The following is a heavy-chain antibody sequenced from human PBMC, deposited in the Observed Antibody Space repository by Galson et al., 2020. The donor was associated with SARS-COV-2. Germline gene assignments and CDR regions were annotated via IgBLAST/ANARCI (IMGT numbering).Heavy chain of an antibody. V-gene: IGHV3-74*01. CDR3: AKEYYYDSSGPLDACDI. CDR1: GFTFDDYA. CDR2: VNSDGTST. J-gene: IGHJ3*02. D-gene: IGHD3-22*01. Sequence: GGSLRLSCAASGFTFDDYAMHWVRQAPGKGLVWVSRVNSDGTSTSYADSVKGRFTISRDNTKNTLFLQMNSLRPEDTAMYYCAKEYYYDSSGPLDACDIWGQGTMVTVSS.